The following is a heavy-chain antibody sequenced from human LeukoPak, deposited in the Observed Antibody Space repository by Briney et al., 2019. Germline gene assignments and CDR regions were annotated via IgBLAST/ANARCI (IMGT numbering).Heavy chain of an antibody. D-gene: IGHD5-18*01. CDR2: MNPDSGNT. Sequence: ASVKVSCKASGYTFTSYDINWVRQATGQGLEWMGWMNPDSGNTGYAQKFRGRVTMTRNTSISTAYMELSSLRSEDTAVYYCAKRGYSYGEFDYWGQGTLVTVSS. J-gene: IGHJ4*02. V-gene: IGHV1-8*01. CDR3: AKRGYSYGEFDY. CDR1: GYTFTSYD.